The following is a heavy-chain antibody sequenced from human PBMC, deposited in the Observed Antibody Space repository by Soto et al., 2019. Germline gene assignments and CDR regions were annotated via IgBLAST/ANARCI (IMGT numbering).Heavy chain of an antibody. D-gene: IGHD3-16*01. CDR1: GDSVSNDNYY. CDR2: IYYSGTT. J-gene: IGHJ4*02. V-gene: IGHV4-61*01. Sequence: QVQLQESGPGLVKPSETLSLTCAVSGDSVSNDNYYWSWIRQPPGKGLEWIGYIYYSGTTNYNYYLKSRLSLSVDMSKNQFSLKLASVTAADTAVYFCARSQRGRTAFTFDYWGQGALVTVSS. CDR3: ARSQRGRTAFTFDY.